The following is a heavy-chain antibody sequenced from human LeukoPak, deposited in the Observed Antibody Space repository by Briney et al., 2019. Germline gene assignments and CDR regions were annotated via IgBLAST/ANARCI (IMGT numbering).Heavy chain of an antibody. D-gene: IGHD3-16*01. V-gene: IGHV3-21*01. CDR2: ISGSSSYI. J-gene: IGHJ5*01. Sequence: GGSLRLSCAASGFTLSSYSMNWVRQAPGKGLEWVSSISGSSSYIYYADSVKGRFTISRHNAKNSLYLQMNSLRVEDTAIYYCARYFFDSYTSSFRFDSWGQGALVTVSS. CDR1: GFTLSSYS. CDR3: ARYFFDSYTSSFRFDS.